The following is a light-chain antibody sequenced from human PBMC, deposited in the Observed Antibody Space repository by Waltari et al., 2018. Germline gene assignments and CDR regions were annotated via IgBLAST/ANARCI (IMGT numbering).Light chain of an antibody. CDR3: SSVGASGI. J-gene: IGLJ1*01. CDR2: EGT. V-gene: IGLV2-8*01. CDR1: SNDLGPYIY. Sequence: QSALTQPPSASGSPGQSVTIACIVTSNDLGPYIYVSWYQQHPCKAPKLLVYEGTKMASGVPDLFSGSQAGSTTFGTVSGLQAEDEADYYCSSVGASGIFGTGTKVTGL.